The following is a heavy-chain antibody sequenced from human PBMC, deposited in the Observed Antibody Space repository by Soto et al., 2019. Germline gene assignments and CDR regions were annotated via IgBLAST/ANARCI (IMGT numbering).Heavy chain of an antibody. V-gene: IGHV4-61*01. CDR3: ARDFDYFDY. Sequence: SETLSLTCTVSGGSVSSGSYHWSWIRQPPGKGLEWIGYIYYTGRTNHNPSLKSRVTISIDTSKNQFSLYLSSVTAADTAVYYCARDFDYFDYWGQGTLVTVSS. CDR2: IYYTGRT. CDR1: GGSVSSGSYH. D-gene: IGHD3-3*01. J-gene: IGHJ4*02.